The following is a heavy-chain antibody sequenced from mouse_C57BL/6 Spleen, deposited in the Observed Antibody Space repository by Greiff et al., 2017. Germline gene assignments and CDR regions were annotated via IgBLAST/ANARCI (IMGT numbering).Heavy chain of an antibody. CDR3: TTPLGPSWFAY. J-gene: IGHJ3*01. D-gene: IGHD4-1*01. CDR1: GFNIKDDY. V-gene: IGHV14-4*01. CDR2: IDPENGDT. Sequence: VQLQQSGAELVRPGASVKLSCTASGFNIKDDYMHWVKQRPEQGLEWIGWIDPENGDTEYASKFQGKATITADTSSNTAYLQLSSLTSEDTAVYYCTTPLGPSWFAYWGQGTLVTVSA.